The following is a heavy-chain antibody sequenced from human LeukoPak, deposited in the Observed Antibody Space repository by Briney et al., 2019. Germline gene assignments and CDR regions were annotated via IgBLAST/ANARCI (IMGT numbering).Heavy chain of an antibody. D-gene: IGHD3-3*01. CDR3: ARAILAAGGSFDI. CDR1: GFTFSSYA. Sequence: GGSLRLSCATSGFTFSSYAMHWVRQAPGKGLEWVAVISYDGSIKYYADSVKGRFTISRDNSKDTLYLQMNSLRAEDTAVFYCARAILAAGGSFDIWGQGTMVTVSS. CDR2: ISYDGSIK. J-gene: IGHJ3*02. V-gene: IGHV3-30*04.